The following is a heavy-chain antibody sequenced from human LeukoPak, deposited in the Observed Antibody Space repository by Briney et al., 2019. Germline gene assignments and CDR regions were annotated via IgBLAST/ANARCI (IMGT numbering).Heavy chain of an antibody. J-gene: IGHJ4*02. V-gene: IGHV1-69*04. D-gene: IGHD5-12*01. Sequence: SVKVSCKASGGTFSSYTISWVRHAPGQGLEWMGRIIPILGIANYAQKFQGRVTITADKSTSTAYIELSSLRSEDTAVYYRARDPHPQSGYDDDYWRQGTMVTVSS. CDR2: IIPILGIA. CDR3: ARDPHPQSGYDDDY. CDR1: GGTFSSYT.